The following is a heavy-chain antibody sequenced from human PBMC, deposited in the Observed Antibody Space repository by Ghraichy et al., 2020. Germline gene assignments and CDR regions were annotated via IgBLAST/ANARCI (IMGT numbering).Heavy chain of an antibody. D-gene: IGHD3-10*01. CDR3: ARGPRASSGGFDY. Sequence: ASVKVSCKASGYTFTSYAMHWVRQAPGQRLEWMGWINTGNGKTKYSQKFQGRVTITRDTSASTAYMELSSLRSEDTAVYYCARGPRASSGGFDYWGQGTLVTVSS. V-gene: IGHV1-3*04. CDR1: GYTFTSYA. CDR2: INTGNGKT. J-gene: IGHJ4*02.